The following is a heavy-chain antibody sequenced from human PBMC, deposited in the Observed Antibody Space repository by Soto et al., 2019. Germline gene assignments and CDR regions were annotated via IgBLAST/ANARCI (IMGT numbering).Heavy chain of an antibody. D-gene: IGHD2-2*01. CDR2: IYYSGST. V-gene: IGHV4-39*01. CDR3: ARLHGYCIRTSCSGYYAMDV. CDR1: SGSISSSSYT. J-gene: IGHJ6*02. Sequence: SETLSLTCTVSSGSISSSSYTWGWIRQPPGKGLEWIGSIYYSGSTYYNTSLKSRITVSVDTSKNQLSLNLSSVTAADTAVYYCARLHGYCIRTSCSGYYAMDVWGQGTTVTVSS.